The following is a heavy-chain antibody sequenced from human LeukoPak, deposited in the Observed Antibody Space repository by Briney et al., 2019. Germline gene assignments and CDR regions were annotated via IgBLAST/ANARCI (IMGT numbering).Heavy chain of an antibody. J-gene: IGHJ6*04. Sequence: GGSPRLSCAASGFTFSSYAMSWVRQAPGKGLEWVSAISGSGGSTYYADSVKGRFTISRDNAKNSLYLQMNSLRAEDTAVYYCAELGITMIGGVWGKGTTVTISS. CDR3: AELGITMIGGV. V-gene: IGHV3-23*01. D-gene: IGHD3-10*02. CDR2: ISGSGGST. CDR1: GFTFSSYA.